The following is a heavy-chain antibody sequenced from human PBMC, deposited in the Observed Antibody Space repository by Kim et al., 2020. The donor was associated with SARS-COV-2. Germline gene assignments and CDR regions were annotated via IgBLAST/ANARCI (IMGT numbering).Heavy chain of an antibody. CDR3: AKEGYCSGGSCYSGWYFDL. CDR2: ISGSGGST. D-gene: IGHD2-15*01. Sequence: GGSLRLSCAASGFTFSSYAMSWVRQAPGKGLEWVSAISGSGGSTYYADSVKGRFTISRDNSKNTLYLQMNSLRAEDTAVYYCAKEGYCSGGSCYSGWYFDLWGRGTLVTVSS. V-gene: IGHV3-23*01. J-gene: IGHJ2*01. CDR1: GFTFSSYA.